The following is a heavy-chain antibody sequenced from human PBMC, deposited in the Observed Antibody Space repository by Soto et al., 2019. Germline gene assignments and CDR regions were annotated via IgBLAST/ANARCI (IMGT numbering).Heavy chain of an antibody. CDR1: GGTFSSYT. CDR2: ITPTLNIA. Sequence: QVQLVQSEAEVKKPGSSVKVSCKTSGGTFSSYTVIWVRQAPGQGLEWMGGITPTLNIAKYTEKFQGRVTITADESTSTVNMHLSSLRSEDTAVYFCARGYYSGSNPSSFDYWGQGTLVAVSS. V-gene: IGHV1-69*01. J-gene: IGHJ4*02. CDR3: ARGYYSGSNPSSFDY. D-gene: IGHD1-26*01.